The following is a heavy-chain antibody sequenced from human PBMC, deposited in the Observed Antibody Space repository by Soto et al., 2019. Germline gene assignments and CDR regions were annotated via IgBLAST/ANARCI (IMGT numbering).Heavy chain of an antibody. CDR2: INPNSGGT. D-gene: IGHD2-2*01. J-gene: IGHJ5*02. CDR1: GYTFTGYY. V-gene: IGHV1-2*04. CDR3: ARGPDIVVVPAADDWFDP. Sequence: ASVKVSCKASGYTFTGYYMHWVRQAPGQGLEWMGWINPNSGGTNYAQKFQGWVTMTRDTSISTAYMELSRLRSEDTAVYYCARGPDIVVVPAADDWFDPWGQGTLVTVSS.